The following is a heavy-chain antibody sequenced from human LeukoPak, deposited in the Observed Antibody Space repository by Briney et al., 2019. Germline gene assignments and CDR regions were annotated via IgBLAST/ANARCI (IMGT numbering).Heavy chain of an antibody. D-gene: IGHD2-2*01. Sequence: GGSLRLSCAASGFTVSSNYMTWVRQAPGKGLEWVSLIYSGGSTYYADSMKGRFTISRDSSKNTLYLQMNSLRAEDTAVYYCAGTSMGYAFDIWGQGTMVTVSS. CDR1: GFTVSSNY. J-gene: IGHJ3*02. CDR2: IYSGGST. V-gene: IGHV3-66*01. CDR3: AGTSMGYAFDI.